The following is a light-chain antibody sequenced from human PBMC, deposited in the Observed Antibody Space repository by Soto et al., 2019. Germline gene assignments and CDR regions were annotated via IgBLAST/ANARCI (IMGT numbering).Light chain of an antibody. CDR1: QSVSSY. J-gene: IGKJ2*01. Sequence: EIVLTQSPATLSLSPGERATLSCRASQSVSSYLAWYQQKPGQAPRLLIYDASNRATGIPARCSGSGSGTDFTLTISSLEPEDFAVYYCQQRSNWPPYTFGHGPKLEIK. CDR2: DAS. CDR3: QQRSNWPPYT. V-gene: IGKV3-11*01.